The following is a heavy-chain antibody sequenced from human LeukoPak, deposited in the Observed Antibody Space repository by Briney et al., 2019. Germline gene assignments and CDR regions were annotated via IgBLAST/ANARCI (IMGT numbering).Heavy chain of an antibody. CDR2: IRYDGCNK. D-gene: IGHD3-10*01. CDR1: GFTFSSYG. CDR3: AKDSPYGSPDY. J-gene: IGHJ4*02. V-gene: IGHV3-30*02. Sequence: GGSLRLSCAASGFTFSSYGMHWVRQAPGKGLDWVAFIRYDGCNKYYADSVKGRFTISRDNSKNTLYLQMNSLRAEDTAVYYCAKDSPYGSPDYWGQGTLVTVSS.